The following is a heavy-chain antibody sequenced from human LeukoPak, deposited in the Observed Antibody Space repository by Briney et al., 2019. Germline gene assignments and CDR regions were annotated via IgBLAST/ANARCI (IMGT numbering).Heavy chain of an antibody. CDR1: GFTFSSYA. Sequence: GGSLRLSCGASGFTFSSYAMSWVRQAPGKGLEWVSAISGSGGGTYYADSVKGRFTISRDKSKNTLFLQMNSLRAEDTAVYYCAKAGDGQLGLYDYYMDVWGKGTTVTVSS. V-gene: IGHV3-23*01. D-gene: IGHD6-6*01. J-gene: IGHJ6*03. CDR3: AKAGDGQLGLYDYYMDV. CDR2: ISGSGGGT.